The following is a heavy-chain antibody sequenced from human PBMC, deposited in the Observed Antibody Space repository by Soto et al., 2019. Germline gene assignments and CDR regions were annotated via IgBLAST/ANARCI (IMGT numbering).Heavy chain of an antibody. CDR2: ISWTSGSI. CDR3: AKVYCSGGSCYSGGFDY. Sequence: EVQLVESGGGLVQPGRSLRLSCAASGFTFDDYAMHWVRQAPGKGLEWVSGISWTSGSIGYADSVKGRFTISRDNAKNSLYLQMNSLRAEDTALYYCAKVYCSGGSCYSGGFDYWGQGTLVTVSS. J-gene: IGHJ4*02. V-gene: IGHV3-9*01. CDR1: GFTFDDYA. D-gene: IGHD2-15*01.